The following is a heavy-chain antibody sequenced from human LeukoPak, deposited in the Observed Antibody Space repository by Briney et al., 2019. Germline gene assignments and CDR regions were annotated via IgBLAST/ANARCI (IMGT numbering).Heavy chain of an antibody. CDR3: ARGYGSGRRGRAFDI. CDR1: GFTFSDYY. Sequence: GGSLRLSCAASGFTFSDYYMSWIRQAPGKGLEWVSVIYSGGSTYYADSVKGRFTISRDNSKNTLYLQMNSLRAEDTAVFYCARGYGSGRRGRAFDIWGQGTMVTVSS. V-gene: IGHV3-66*01. CDR2: IYSGGST. D-gene: IGHD3-10*01. J-gene: IGHJ3*02.